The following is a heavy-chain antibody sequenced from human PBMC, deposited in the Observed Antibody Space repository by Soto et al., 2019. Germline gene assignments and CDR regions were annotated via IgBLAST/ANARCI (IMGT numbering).Heavy chain of an antibody. CDR3: ANSRYYASCSYYNSHRVEH. D-gene: IGHD3-10*01. CDR2: MYYSGSS. V-gene: IGHV4-59*08. J-gene: IGHJ5*02. Sequence: SETLSLTCSVSYGSIRSYYWSWIRQPPGKGLEWIGYMYYSGSSNYNPSLRGRATMSVDTSKNQFSLKLNSLTAADTAVHYSANSRYYASCSYYNSHRVEHWGQGTRVTVSS. CDR1: YGSIRSYY.